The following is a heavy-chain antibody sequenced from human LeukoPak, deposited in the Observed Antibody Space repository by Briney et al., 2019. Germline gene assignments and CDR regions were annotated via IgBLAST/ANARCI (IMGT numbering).Heavy chain of an antibody. CDR1: GFSISSYY. V-gene: IGHV4-59*01. D-gene: IGHD3-22*01. CDR3: ARALYYYDSSATSDYYYYMDV. Sequence: SSETLCLTCTVSGFSISSYYWSWIRQPPGKGLEWIGDIYYSGSTNYNPSIKSRVTISVDTSKNQFSLKLSSVTAADTAVYYCARALYYYDSSATSDYYYYMDVWGKGTTVTVSS. CDR2: IYYSGST. J-gene: IGHJ6*03.